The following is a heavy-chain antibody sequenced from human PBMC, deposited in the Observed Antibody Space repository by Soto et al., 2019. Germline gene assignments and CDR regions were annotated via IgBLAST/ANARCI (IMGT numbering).Heavy chain of an antibody. CDR3: AREVDRALVGSPHYFDY. J-gene: IGHJ4*01. D-gene: IGHD5-18*01. CDR1: GFSFSDYY. V-gene: IGHV3-11*01. Sequence: GGSLRLSCAASGFSFSDYYMTWILQASGQSLEWVSYISSRSGTIFYADSVKGRFTLSRDNSKNSMYLQMNSLRAEDTAVYYCAREVDRALVGSPHYFDYWGQGTLVTVSS. CDR2: ISSRSGTI.